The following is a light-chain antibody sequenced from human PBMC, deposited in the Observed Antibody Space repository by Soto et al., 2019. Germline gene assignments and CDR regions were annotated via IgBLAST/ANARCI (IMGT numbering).Light chain of an antibody. CDR2: DAS. CDR1: QSVSNNY. V-gene: IGKV3-20*01. CDR3: QQYGNSPIT. Sequence: EIVLTQSPGTLSLSPVERATLSCRASQSVSNNYLAWYQQKPGQAPRLLIYDASNRATGIPARFSGSGSGTDFTLTISRLEPEDFAVYYCQQYGNSPITFGQGTRLEIK. J-gene: IGKJ5*01.